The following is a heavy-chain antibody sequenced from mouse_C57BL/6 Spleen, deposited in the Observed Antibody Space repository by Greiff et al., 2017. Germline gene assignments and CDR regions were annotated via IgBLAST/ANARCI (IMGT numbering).Heavy chain of an antibody. CDR1: GFTFTDYY. J-gene: IGHJ4*01. Sequence: EVHLVESGGGLVQPGGSLSLSCAASGFTFTDYYMSWVRQPPGKALEWLGFIRNKANGYTTEYSASVKGRFTISRDNSQSILYLQMNALRAEDSATYDCARYIPGPYYAMDYWGQGTSVTVAS. CDR3: ARYIPGPYYAMDY. V-gene: IGHV7-3*01. CDR2: IRNKANGYTT.